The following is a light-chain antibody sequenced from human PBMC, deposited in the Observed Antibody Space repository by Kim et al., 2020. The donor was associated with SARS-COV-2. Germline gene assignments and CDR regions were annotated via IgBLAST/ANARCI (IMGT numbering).Light chain of an antibody. CDR2: GKN. Sequence: SSALTQDPAVSVALAQTVRITCQGDSLRSYYASWYQQKPGQAPVLVFYGKNNRPSGIPDRFSGSYSGNTASLTITAAQAEDEADYYCNSRESSANHWMFGGGTQLTVL. CDR3: NSRESSANHWM. CDR1: SLRSYY. J-gene: IGLJ3*02. V-gene: IGLV3-19*01.